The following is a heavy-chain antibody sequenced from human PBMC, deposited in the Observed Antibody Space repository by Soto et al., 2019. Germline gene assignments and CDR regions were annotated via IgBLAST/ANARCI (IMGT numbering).Heavy chain of an antibody. CDR1: GGSIRSGGYY. CDR2: IYYSGST. D-gene: IGHD3-10*01. V-gene: IGHV4-31*03. Sequence: QVQLQESGPGLVKPSQTLSLTCTVSGGSIRSGGYYWSWIRQHPGKGLEWIGYIYYSGSTSYNPSLKSRVTISVDTSKNQFSLKLSSVTAAATAVYSFARELRFVEAYYGMDVWGQGTTVPVSS. CDR3: ARELRFVEAYYGMDV. J-gene: IGHJ6*01.